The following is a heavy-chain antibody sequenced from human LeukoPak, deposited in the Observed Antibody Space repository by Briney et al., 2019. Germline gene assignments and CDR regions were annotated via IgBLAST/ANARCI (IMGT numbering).Heavy chain of an antibody. D-gene: IGHD2-2*01. J-gene: IGHJ4*02. CDR2: IRTKTNNFAT. CDR3: AKPFGASPQGYCSSTSCYAGGFDY. V-gene: IGHV3-73*01. Sequence: GGSLRLSCAASGFTFSASAMHWVRQASGKGLEWVGRIRTKTNNFATAYAASVKGRFTVSRDDSKNTLYLQMSSLRAEDTAVYYCAKPFGASPQGYCSSTSCYAGGFDYWGQGTLVTVSS. CDR1: GFTFSASA.